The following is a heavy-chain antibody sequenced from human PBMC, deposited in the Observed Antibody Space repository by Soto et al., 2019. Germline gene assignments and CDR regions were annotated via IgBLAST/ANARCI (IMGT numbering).Heavy chain of an antibody. Sequence: PGGSLRLSCAASGFTFSSYSMNWIRQAPGKGLEWVSYISSSSSTIYYADSVKGPFTISRDNAKNSLYLQMNGLRDEDTAVYYCAREGIAAAGPATGTLSYWGQGTLVTVCS. D-gene: IGHD6-13*01. CDR2: ISSSSSTI. CDR3: AREGIAAAGPATGTLSY. V-gene: IGHV3-48*02. CDR1: GFTFSSYS. J-gene: IGHJ4*02.